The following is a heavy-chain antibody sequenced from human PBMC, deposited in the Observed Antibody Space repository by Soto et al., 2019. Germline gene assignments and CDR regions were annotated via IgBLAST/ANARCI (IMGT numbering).Heavy chain of an antibody. V-gene: IGHV3-23*01. J-gene: IGHJ6*02. Sequence: EVQLLESGGGLVQPGGSLRLSCAASGFTVSIYAMTWVRQAPGEGLEWVSSISGSGGDTYYADSVKGRFTISRDNSKNTLYLQMNSLRAEDTAVYHCARRPWDYGTDVWGQGTTVTVSS. CDR3: ARRPWDYGTDV. CDR1: GFTVSIYA. D-gene: IGHD7-27*01. CDR2: ISGSGGDT.